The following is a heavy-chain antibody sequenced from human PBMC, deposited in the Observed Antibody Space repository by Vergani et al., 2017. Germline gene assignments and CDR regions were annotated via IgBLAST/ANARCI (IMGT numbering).Heavy chain of an antibody. J-gene: IGHJ6*03. V-gene: IGHV1-2*02. Sequence: QVQLVQSGAEVKKPGASVKVSCKASGYTFTGYYMHWVRQAPGQGLEWMGWINPNSGGTNYAQKFQCRVTMTRDTSISTAYMELSRLRSDDTAVYYCARAGVCSSTSCYGSFHYYYYMDVWGKGTTVTVSS. CDR3: ARAGVCSSTSCYGSFHYYYYMDV. CDR2: INPNSGGT. CDR1: GYTFTGYY. D-gene: IGHD2-2*01.